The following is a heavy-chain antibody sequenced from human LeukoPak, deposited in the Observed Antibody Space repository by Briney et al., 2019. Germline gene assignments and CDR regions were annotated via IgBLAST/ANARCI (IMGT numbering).Heavy chain of an antibody. J-gene: IGHJ3*01. D-gene: IGHD2-15*01. CDR2: IASSGNI. CDR3: AKYLQPSGAPYALDF. Sequence: QPGGSLRLSCSASGFSVSTYAMGWVRQTPVRGLEWVASIASSGNIMYAESPKGRFTISRDSSTNTVFLQINSLRAEDTAVYHCAKYLQPSGAPYALDFWGQGTEVTVSS. V-gene: IGHV3-23*01. CDR1: GFSVSTYA.